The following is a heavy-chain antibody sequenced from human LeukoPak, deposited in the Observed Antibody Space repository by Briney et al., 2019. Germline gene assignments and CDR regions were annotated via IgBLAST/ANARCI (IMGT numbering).Heavy chain of an antibody. J-gene: IGHJ4*02. D-gene: IGHD3-10*01. Sequence: GGSLRLSCAASGFTFSDYYMSWIRQAPGKGLDWVSYISGSGSAIYYADSVKGRFTISRDNSKNTLYLQMNSLRAEDTAVYYCARAQRGYYGSGSYHRYWGQGTLVTVSS. V-gene: IGHV3-11*04. CDR3: ARAQRGYYGSGSYHRY. CDR2: ISGSGSAI. CDR1: GFTFSDYY.